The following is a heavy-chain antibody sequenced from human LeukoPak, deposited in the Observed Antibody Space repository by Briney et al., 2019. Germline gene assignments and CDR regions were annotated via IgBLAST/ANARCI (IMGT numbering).Heavy chain of an antibody. Sequence: GGSLRLSCAASGFTLSSYSMNWVRQAPGKGLEWVSSISSSSSYIHYTDSVKGRFTISRDNSKNTVYLQMNSLRAEDTALYYCAKGDKTTGWNDWGHGTLVTVSS. CDR3: AKGDKTTGWND. J-gene: IGHJ4*01. CDR1: GFTLSSYS. CDR2: ISSSSSYI. D-gene: IGHD1-1*01. V-gene: IGHV3-21*04.